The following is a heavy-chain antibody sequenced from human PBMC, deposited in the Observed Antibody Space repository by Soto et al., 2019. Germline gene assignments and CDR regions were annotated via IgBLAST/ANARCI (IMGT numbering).Heavy chain of an antibody. CDR3: ARLRLELPPEIDY. CDR2: INHSGST. V-gene: IGHV4-34*01. D-gene: IGHD1-7*01. CDR1: GGSFIGYY. Sequence: SETLSLTCAVYGGSFIGYYWSWIRQPPGKGLEWIGEINHSGSTNYNPSLKSRVTISVDTSKNQFSLKLSSVTAADTAVYYCARLRLELPPEIDYWGHGTLVTVSS. J-gene: IGHJ4*01.